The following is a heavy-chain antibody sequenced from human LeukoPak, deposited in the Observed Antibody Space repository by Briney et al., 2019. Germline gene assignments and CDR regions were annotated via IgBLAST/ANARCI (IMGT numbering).Heavy chain of an antibody. V-gene: IGHV1-18*01. CDR3: ATGLAVVASPNYFDY. D-gene: IGHD6-19*01. CDR2: ISAYNGNT. J-gene: IGHJ4*02. CDR1: GYTFTSYG. Sequence: ASVTVSCTASGYTFTSYGISWVRQAPGQGLEWMGWISAYNGNTNYAQKLQGRVTMTTDTSTSTAYMELRSLRSDDTAVYYCATGLAVVASPNYFDYWGQGTLVTVSS.